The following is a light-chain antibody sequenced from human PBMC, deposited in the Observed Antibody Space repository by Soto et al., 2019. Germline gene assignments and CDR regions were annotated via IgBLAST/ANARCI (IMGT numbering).Light chain of an antibody. J-gene: IGKJ1*01. Sequence: ETVRTQSHVTLSVSPRHPATLSLRASQRVSSHLAWYQQRPGQAPRLLIYAASTRATGIPVRFSGSGSEAEFTLTIRSLQSEDSALYYCHQYNNWPWTFGQGTKVDIK. CDR3: HQYNNWPWT. CDR1: QRVSSH. V-gene: IGKV3-15*01. CDR2: AAS.